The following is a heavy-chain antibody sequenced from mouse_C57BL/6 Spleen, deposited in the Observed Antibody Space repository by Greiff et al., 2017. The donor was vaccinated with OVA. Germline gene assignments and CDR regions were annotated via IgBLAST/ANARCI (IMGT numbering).Heavy chain of an antibody. CDR2: IRYDGST. J-gene: IGHJ4*01. CDR3: ERGDDGYDMDY. D-gene: IGHD2-3*01. V-gene: IGHV3-6*01. CDR1: GYSITSGYF. Sequence: DVKLQESGPGLVKPSQSLSLTCSVTGYSITSGYFWYWIRQPPGNILEWMGYIRYDGSTNYNPSLKNRISITRDTSENQNILKLKTVTTEDTAAKSCERGDDGYDMDYWGQGTSVTVSA.